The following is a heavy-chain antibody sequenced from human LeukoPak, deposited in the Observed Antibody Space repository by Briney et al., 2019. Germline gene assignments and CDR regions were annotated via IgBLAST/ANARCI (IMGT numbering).Heavy chain of an antibody. D-gene: IGHD3-3*01. Sequence: GGSLRLSCLASGFTFSNSWMTWVRQAPGRGLEWVANIKEDGSDKQYVDSVRGRSTISRDNAKNSVSLQMDGLRAEDTAVYHCVRESDVWSGPGIGRPLDVWGKGTTVTVSS. J-gene: IGHJ6*04. CDR3: VRESDVWSGPGIGRPLDV. CDR1: GFTFSNSW. V-gene: IGHV3-7*01. CDR2: IKEDGSDK.